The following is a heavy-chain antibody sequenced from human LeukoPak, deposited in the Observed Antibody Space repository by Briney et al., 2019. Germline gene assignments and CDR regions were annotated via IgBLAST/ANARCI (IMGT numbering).Heavy chain of an antibody. CDR3: ASHWGGY. Sequence: GGSLRLSCAASGFIFSNDAMHWVRQAPGKGLEWVAFIWSDGSNKYYADSVKGRFTIFRDNSKNTLYLQMNSLRAEDTALYYCASHWGGYWGQGTLVTVSS. V-gene: IGHV3-30*02. CDR1: GFIFSNDA. J-gene: IGHJ4*02. CDR2: IWSDGSNK. D-gene: IGHD3-16*01.